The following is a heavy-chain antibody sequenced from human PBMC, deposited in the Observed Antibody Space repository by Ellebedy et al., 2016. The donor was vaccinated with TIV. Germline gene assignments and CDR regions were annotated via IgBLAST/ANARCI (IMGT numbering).Heavy chain of an antibody. CDR3: ARGVTSYYYYYMDV. D-gene: IGHD4-23*01. Sequence: ASVKVSXKASGYTFTGYYIHWVRQAPGQGLEWMGWINPNSGGTNYAQKFQGRVTMTRDTSISTAYMELTSLRSDDTAVYYCARGVTSYYYYYMDVWGKGTTVTVSS. CDR2: INPNSGGT. V-gene: IGHV1-2*02. CDR1: GYTFTGYY. J-gene: IGHJ6*03.